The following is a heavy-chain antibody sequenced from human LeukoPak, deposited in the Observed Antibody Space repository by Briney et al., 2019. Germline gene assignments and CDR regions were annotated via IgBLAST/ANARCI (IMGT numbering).Heavy chain of an antibody. V-gene: IGHV4-30-2*01. Sequence: SETLSLTCTVSGGSISSTTYSWNWIRQPPGKGLEWIGFIYHSGSTSYNPSLKSRVTISVDRSRNHFSLKLNSVTAADTAVYYCARAEMDYIGKAKWFDPWGQGALVTASS. D-gene: IGHD5-24*01. CDR2: IYHSGST. J-gene: IGHJ5*02. CDR3: ARAEMDYIGKAKWFDP. CDR1: GGSISSTTYS.